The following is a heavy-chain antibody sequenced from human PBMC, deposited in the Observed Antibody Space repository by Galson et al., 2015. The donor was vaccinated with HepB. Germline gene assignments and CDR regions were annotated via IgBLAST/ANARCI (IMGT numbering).Heavy chain of an antibody. CDR1: GFTFTDYY. D-gene: IGHD3-9*01. V-gene: IGHV1-2*02. CDR2: INPSSGGT. J-gene: IGHJ5*01. CDR3: ARGARVDNFDF. Sequence: SVKVSCKASGFTFTDYYIHWVRQAPGHGLEWMGWINPSSGGTNLAQKFEGRVTMTRHASIRTVFMELTRLTSDDTYVYYCARGARVDNFDFWGQGTLVTISS.